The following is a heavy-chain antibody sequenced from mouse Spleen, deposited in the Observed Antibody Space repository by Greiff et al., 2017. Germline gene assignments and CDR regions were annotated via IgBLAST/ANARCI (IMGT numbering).Heavy chain of an antibody. J-gene: IGHJ2*01. CDR2: ISGGGSYT. V-gene: IGHV5-9-2*01. Sequence: EVQLVESGGDLVKPGGSLKLSCAASGFTFSSYGMSWVRQTPEKRLEWVATISGGGSYTYYPDSVKGRFTISRDNAKNNLYLQMSSLRSEDTALYYCARQLGYYFDYWGQGTTLTVSS. D-gene: IGHD4-1*01. CDR1: GFTFSSYG. CDR3: ARQLGYYFDY.